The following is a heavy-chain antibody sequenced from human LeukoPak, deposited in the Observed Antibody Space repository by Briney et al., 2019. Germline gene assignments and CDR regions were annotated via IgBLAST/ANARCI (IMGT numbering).Heavy chain of an antibody. V-gene: IGHV4-39*02. CDR3: ARDQIGGGYKPLDY. CDR2: IYHSGST. J-gene: IGHJ4*02. Sequence: SETLSLTCTVSGGSISSSFYYWGWIRQPPGKGLEWIGSIYHSGSTYYNPSLKSRVTISVDTSRNQFSLNLSSVTAAGTAVYYCARDQIGGGYKPLDYWGEGTLVTVSS. D-gene: IGHD5-24*01. CDR1: GGSISSSFYY.